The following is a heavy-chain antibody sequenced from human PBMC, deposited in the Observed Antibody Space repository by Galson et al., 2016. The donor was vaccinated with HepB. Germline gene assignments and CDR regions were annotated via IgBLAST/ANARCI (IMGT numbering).Heavy chain of an antibody. J-gene: IGHJ5*02. CDR2: INHNGGT. CDR1: GGSISSSYW. V-gene: IGHV4-4*02. Sequence: ETLSLTCAVSGGSISSSYWWTWVRQPPGKGLDWIGEINHNGGTNYNPSLKSRVNISLDTSNNQFSPRLNSGSAADTAVYYCARRSGNYWGWFDPWGQGTLVTVSS. CDR3: ARRSGNYWGWFDP. D-gene: IGHD3-16*01.